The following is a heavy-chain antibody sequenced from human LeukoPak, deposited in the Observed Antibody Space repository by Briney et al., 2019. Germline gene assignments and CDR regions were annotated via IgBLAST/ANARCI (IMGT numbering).Heavy chain of an antibody. V-gene: IGHV3-48*01. CDR2: ISSSSSTI. CDR3: ARWVDY. CDR1: GGSISSSS. Sequence: PSETLSLTCTVSGGSISSSSYYWGWIRQAPGKGLEWVSYISSSSSTIYYADSVKGRFTISRDNAKNSLYLQMNSLRAEDTAVYYCARWVDYWGQGTLVTVSS. J-gene: IGHJ4*02.